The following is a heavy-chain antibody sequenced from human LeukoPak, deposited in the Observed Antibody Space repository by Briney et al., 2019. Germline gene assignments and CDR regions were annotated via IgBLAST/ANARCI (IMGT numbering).Heavy chain of an antibody. CDR1: GGSISSSDYY. Sequence: PSETLSLTCTVSGGSISSSDYYWGWIRQPPGKGLEWIGSIYYSGSTYYNPSLKSRVTISVDTSKNQFSLKLSSVTAADTAVYYCARHLALVMPEYWGQGTLVTVSS. CDR2: IYYSGST. V-gene: IGHV4-39*01. CDR3: ARHLALVMPEY. J-gene: IGHJ4*02. D-gene: IGHD2-21*01.